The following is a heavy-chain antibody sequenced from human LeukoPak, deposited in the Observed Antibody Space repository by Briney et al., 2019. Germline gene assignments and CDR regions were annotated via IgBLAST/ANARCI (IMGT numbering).Heavy chain of an antibody. J-gene: IGHJ4*02. CDR1: GGSISSYY. CDR3: ARHTYYYDSSGYYYTFDY. CDR2: IYYSAST. V-gene: IGHV4-59*08. D-gene: IGHD3-22*01. Sequence: SETLSLTCTVSGGSISSYYWSWIRQPPGKGLEWIGYIYYSASTNYNPSLKSRVTISVDTSKNQFSPKLSSVTAADTAVYYCARHTYYYDSSGYYYTFDYWGQGTLVTVSS.